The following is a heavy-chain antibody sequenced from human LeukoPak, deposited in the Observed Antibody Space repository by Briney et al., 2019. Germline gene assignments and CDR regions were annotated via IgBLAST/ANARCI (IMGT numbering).Heavy chain of an antibody. J-gene: IGHJ3*02. Sequence: SETLSLTCTVSGGSISSGGYYWSWIRQHPGKGLEWIGYIYYSGSTYYNPSLKSRVTISVDTSKNQFSLKLSSVTAADTAVYYCARGVGYCSGGSCYPDAFDIWGQGTMVTVSS. CDR1: GGSISSGGYY. V-gene: IGHV4-31*03. CDR3: ARGVGYCSGGSCYPDAFDI. D-gene: IGHD2-15*01. CDR2: IYYSGST.